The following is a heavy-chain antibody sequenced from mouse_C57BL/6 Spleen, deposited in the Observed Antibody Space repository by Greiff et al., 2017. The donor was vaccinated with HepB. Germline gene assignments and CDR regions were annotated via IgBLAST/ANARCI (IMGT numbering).Heavy chain of an antibody. CDR3: ARLRPYYAMDY. J-gene: IGHJ4*01. Sequence: DVKLVESGPGLVKPSQSLSLTCSVTGYSITSGYYWNWIRQFPGNKLEWMGYISYDGSNNYNPSLKNRISITRDTSKNQFFLKLNSVTTEDTATYYCARLRPYYAMDYWGQGTSVTVSS. D-gene: IGHD2-12*01. CDR1: GYSITSGYY. V-gene: IGHV3-6*01. CDR2: ISYDGSN.